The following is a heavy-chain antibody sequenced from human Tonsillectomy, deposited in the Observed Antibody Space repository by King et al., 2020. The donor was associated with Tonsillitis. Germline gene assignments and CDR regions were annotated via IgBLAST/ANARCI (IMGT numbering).Heavy chain of an antibody. V-gene: IGHV4-61*02. CDR1: GGSISSPSYY. Sequence: VQLQESGPGLVKPSQTLSLTCTVSGGSISSPSYYWSLIRQPAGKGLEWIWRIYSNGNTYYNPSLKSRVTISLDTSKNQFSLKLRSVTAADTAVYYCAGAPSGGAGWSSPLDYWGQGTLVTVSS. J-gene: IGHJ4*02. CDR3: AGAPSGGAGWSSPLDY. CDR2: IYSNGNT. D-gene: IGHD3-10*01.